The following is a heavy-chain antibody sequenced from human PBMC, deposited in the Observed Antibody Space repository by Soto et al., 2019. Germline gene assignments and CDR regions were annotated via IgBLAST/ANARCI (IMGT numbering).Heavy chain of an antibody. CDR3: ARALFPDVDIYAMDV. D-gene: IGHD5-12*01. V-gene: IGHV3-33*01. J-gene: IGHJ6*02. CDR1: GFTFRDHA. Sequence: GALRLSCAASGFTFRDHAMHWVRQAPGKGREWLAIIWNDGSNKFYAGSVQGRFTISRDNSKNTVYLQMNTLSAEDTAVYYCARALFPDVDIYAMDVWGQGTTVTVSS. CDR2: IWNDGSNK.